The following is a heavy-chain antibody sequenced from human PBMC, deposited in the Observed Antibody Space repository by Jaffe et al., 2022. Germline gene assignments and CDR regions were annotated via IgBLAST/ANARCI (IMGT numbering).Heavy chain of an antibody. J-gene: IGHJ4*02. CDR3: AKDLSLVRGVADY. CDR1: GFTFSNYG. CDR2: IRYDGSNK. D-gene: IGHD3-10*01. Sequence: QVQVVESGGGVVQPGGSLRLSCAASGFTFSNYGMHWVRQAPGKGLEWVAFIRYDGSNKYYADSVKGRFTIARDNSKNTLYLQMNSLGAEDTAVYFCAKDLSLVRGVADYWGQGTLVTVSS. V-gene: IGHV3-30*02.